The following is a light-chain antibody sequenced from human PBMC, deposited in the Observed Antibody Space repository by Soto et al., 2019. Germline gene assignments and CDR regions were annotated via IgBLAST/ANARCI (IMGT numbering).Light chain of an antibody. CDR3: SSFSSSSKV. CDR1: SSDVGGYNY. J-gene: IGLJ2*01. CDR2: DVS. Sequence: QSALTQPASVSGSPGQSITISCTGTSSDVGGYNYVSWYQQHPGKAPKLMIYDVSNRPSGVSNRFSGSKSGNTASLTISGLQGEDGADYFRSSFSSSSKVFGGGTKVTVL. V-gene: IGLV2-14*01.